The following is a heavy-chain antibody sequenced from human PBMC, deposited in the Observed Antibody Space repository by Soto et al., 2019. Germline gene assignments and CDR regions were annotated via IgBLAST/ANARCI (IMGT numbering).Heavy chain of an antibody. CDR3: ARRGTGFDY. Sequence: ETLSLTCAVSGDSISSSKWWSWVRQPPGKGLEWIGEIYHSGSTNYNPSLKSRVTISVVKSKNQFSLKLSSVSAADTAVYCCARRGTGFDYWGRGMLVTVSS. J-gene: IGHJ4*02. CDR1: GDSISSSKW. V-gene: IGHV4-4*01. CDR2: IYHSGST. D-gene: IGHD1-7*01.